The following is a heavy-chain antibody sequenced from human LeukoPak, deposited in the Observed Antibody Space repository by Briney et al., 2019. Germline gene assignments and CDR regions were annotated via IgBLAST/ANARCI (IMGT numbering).Heavy chain of an antibody. CDR3: ARDQRRILWFGELSAFDY. CDR2: ISYDGSNK. J-gene: IGHJ4*02. Sequence: PGRSLRLSCAASGFTFSSYAMHWVRQAPGKGLEWVAVISYDGSNKYYADSVKGRFTISRDNSKNTLYLQMNSLRAEDTAVNYCARDQRRILWFGELSAFDYWGQGTLVTVSS. D-gene: IGHD3-10*01. V-gene: IGHV3-30*04. CDR1: GFTFSSYA.